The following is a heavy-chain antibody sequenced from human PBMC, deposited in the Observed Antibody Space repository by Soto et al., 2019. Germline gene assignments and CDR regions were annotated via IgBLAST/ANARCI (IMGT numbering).Heavy chain of an antibody. CDR3: ARTAYYYDSSGYYYDY. D-gene: IGHD3-22*01. CDR1: GGSISSYY. Sequence: SETLSLTCTFSGGSISSYYWSWIRQSPGKGLEWIGNIYYSGSTIYNPSLKSRVAISVDTSKNQFSLKLRSVTPADTAVYYCARTAYYYDSSGYYYDYWGQGTLVTVSS. CDR2: IYYSGST. J-gene: IGHJ4*02. V-gene: IGHV4-59*01.